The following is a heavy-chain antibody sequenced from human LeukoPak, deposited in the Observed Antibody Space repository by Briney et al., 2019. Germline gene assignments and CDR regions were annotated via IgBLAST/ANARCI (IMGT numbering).Heavy chain of an antibody. CDR3: ARDGYTNGGFDY. V-gene: IGHV3-21*01. J-gene: IGHJ4*02. CDR1: GFTFSSYS. CDR2: ISSSSSYI. Sequence: GGSLRLSSAASGFTFSSYSMNWVRQAPGKGLEWVSSISSSSSYIYYADSVKGRFTISRDNAKNSLYLQMNSLRAEDTAVYYCARDGYTNGGFDYWGQGTLVTVSS. D-gene: IGHD5-24*01.